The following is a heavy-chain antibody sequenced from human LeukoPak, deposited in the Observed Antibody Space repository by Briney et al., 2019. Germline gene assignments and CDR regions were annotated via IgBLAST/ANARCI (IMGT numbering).Heavy chain of an antibody. D-gene: IGHD6-13*01. J-gene: IGHJ5*02. V-gene: IGHV1-69*13. CDR2: IIPILGSA. CDR1: GGTFSSYA. Sequence: SVKVSCKASGGTFSSYALSWVRQAPGQGLEWMGGIIPILGSAKYAQKFQGRVTITADEFTSTAYMELSSLRSDDTAVYYCARDHGAAAINWFDPWGQGTLVTVSS. CDR3: ARDHGAAAINWFDP.